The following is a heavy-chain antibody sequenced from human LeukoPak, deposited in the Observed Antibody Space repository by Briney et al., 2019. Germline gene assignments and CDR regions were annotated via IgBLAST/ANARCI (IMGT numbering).Heavy chain of an antibody. CDR1: GLTVSNNY. D-gene: IGHD1-26*01. J-gene: IGHJ3*02. V-gene: IGHV3-66*01. Sequence: PGGSLRLSCAAAGLTVSNNYMSWVRQPPGKGLEWVSIIYSGGSTYYADSLKDRFTISRDNSNNTLYLQMNSLRAEDTAAYYCARTIVGDNLDAFDIWGQGTVVTVSS. CDR2: IYSGGST. CDR3: ARTIVGDNLDAFDI.